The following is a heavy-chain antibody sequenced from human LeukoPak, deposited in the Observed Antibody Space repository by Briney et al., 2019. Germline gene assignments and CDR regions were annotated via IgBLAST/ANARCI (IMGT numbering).Heavy chain of an antibody. V-gene: IGHV4-59*01. Sequence: SETLSLTCTDSGGSISSYYWSWIGQPPGKGLEGIWYIYYSRSTNYNPSLKSRVTISVDTSKKPFSLRLSSVAAADTAVYYCARSPLAAYYDILTDYYSYYFDYWGQGTLVTVSS. CDR3: ARSPLAAYYDILTDYYSYYFDY. CDR2: IYYSRST. J-gene: IGHJ4*02. CDR1: GGSISSYY. D-gene: IGHD3-9*01.